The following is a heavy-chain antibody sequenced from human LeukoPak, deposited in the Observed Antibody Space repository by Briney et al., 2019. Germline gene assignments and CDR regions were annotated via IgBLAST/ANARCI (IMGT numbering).Heavy chain of an antibody. D-gene: IGHD2-2*02. J-gene: IGHJ5*02. Sequence: SVKVSCKASGGTFSSYAISWVRQAPGQGLEWMGGIIPIFGTANYAQKFQGRVTITTDESTSTAYMELSSLRSEDTAVYYCAAYIVVVPAAIGGWFDPWGQGTLVTVSS. CDR1: GGTFSSYA. CDR3: AAYIVVVPAAIGGWFDP. CDR2: IIPIFGTA. V-gene: IGHV1-69*05.